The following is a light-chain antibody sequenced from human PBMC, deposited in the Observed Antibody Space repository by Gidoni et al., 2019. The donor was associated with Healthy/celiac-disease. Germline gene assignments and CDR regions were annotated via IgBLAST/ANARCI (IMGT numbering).Light chain of an antibody. J-gene: IGKJ2*02. CDR3: QQLNSYPRT. CDR2: AAS. V-gene: IGKV1-9*01. Sequence: IQLTKSPSSLSASVGDRVTITCRASQGISSYLAWYQQKPGKAPKPLIYAASTLQSGVPSRFSGSGSGTDFTLTISSLQPEDFATYYCQQLNSYPRTFGQGTKLEIK. CDR1: QGISSY.